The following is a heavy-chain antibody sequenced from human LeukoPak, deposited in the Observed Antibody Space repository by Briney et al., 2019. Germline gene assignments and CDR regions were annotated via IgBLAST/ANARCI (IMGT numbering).Heavy chain of an antibody. CDR3: ARGSFAFDI. D-gene: IGHD3-16*02. J-gene: IGHJ3*02. Sequence: GGSLRLSCAASGFTFSSYGMHWVRQAPGKGLEWVSYISSSGSTINYSDSVKGRFPISRDNAKKSLYLQMNSLRAEDTAVYYCARGSFAFDIWGQGTMVTVSS. V-gene: IGHV3-48*04. CDR2: ISSSGSTI. CDR1: GFTFSSYG.